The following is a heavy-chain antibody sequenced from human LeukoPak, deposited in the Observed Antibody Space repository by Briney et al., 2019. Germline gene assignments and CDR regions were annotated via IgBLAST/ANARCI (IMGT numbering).Heavy chain of an antibody. CDR2: IKSKTDGATT. J-gene: IGHJ4*02. CDR3: TTESYYYDSSGYFFPPDY. V-gene: IGHV3-15*01. Sequence: GGSLRLSRAPSGFTFSNAWISWVRQAPGQGLDWVGRIKSKTDGATTDYAAPVKGRFTISRDDSKNTLYLKMNSLKTEDTAVYYCTTESYYYDSSGYFFPPDYWGQGTLVTVSS. D-gene: IGHD3-22*01. CDR1: GFTFSNAW.